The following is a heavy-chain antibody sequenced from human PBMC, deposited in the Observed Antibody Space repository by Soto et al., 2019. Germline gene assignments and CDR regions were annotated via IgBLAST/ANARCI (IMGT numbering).Heavy chain of an antibody. Sequence: GSLRLSCAASGFTVSTKYMSWVRQAPGKGLEWVSVIYSGGSTFYADSVRGRFTISRDNSKNTVNLQMNSLRAEVTAVYYCARDPWAADYWGQGTLVTVSS. D-gene: IGHD3-16*01. J-gene: IGHJ4*02. CDR3: ARDPWAADY. CDR2: IYSGGST. V-gene: IGHV3-66*01. CDR1: GFTVSTKY.